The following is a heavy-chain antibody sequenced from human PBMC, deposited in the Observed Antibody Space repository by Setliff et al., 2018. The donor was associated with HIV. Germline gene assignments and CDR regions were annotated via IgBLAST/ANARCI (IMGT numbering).Heavy chain of an antibody. D-gene: IGHD7-27*01. Sequence: GESLKISCKASGFDFTKYWIGWVRQMPGKGLEWMGIVYGGDSDTRYNPSFEGQVTMSADRSITTAYLQWSRLKASDTAMYYCATLTNFDLWGQGTLVTVSS. CDR1: GFDFTKYW. CDR3: ATLTNFDL. J-gene: IGHJ4*02. V-gene: IGHV5-51*01. CDR2: VYGGDSDT.